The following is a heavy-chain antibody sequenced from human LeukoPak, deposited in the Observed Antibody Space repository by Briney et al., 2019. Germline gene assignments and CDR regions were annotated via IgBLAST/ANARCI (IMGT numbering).Heavy chain of an antibody. V-gene: IGHV3-23*01. J-gene: IGHJ4*02. D-gene: IGHD2-15*01. CDR1: GFTFSRYA. Sequence: GSLRLSCAASGFTFSRYAMSWVRQAPGKGLEWVSVSSGSGGSTYYADSVKGRFTISRDNSQNTLYLQMNSLRAEDTAVYYCAKVLGYCSGDGCYPSLDYWGQGTLVTVSS. CDR3: AKVLGYCSGDGCYPSLDY. CDR2: SSGSGGST.